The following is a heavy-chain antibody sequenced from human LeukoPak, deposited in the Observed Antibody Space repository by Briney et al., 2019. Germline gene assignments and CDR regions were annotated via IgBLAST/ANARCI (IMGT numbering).Heavy chain of an antibody. CDR2: INPNSGGT. V-gene: IGHV1-2*02. CDR3: ARVRANYYGSGSPDY. D-gene: IGHD3-10*01. CDR1: GYTFTGYY. Sequence: VASVKVSCEASGYTFTGYYMHWVRQAPGQGLEWMGWINPNSGGTNYAQKFQGRVTMTRDTSISTAYMELSRLRSDDTAVYYCARVRANYYGSGSPDYWGQGTLVTVSS. J-gene: IGHJ4*02.